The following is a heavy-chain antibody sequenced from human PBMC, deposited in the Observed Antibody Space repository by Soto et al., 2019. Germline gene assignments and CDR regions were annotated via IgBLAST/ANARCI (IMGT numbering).Heavy chain of an antibody. J-gene: IGHJ5*02. Sequence: QVQLVQSGAEVKKPGASVKVSCKASGYTFTSYGISWVRQAPGQGLDWMGWISAYNGNTNYAQKLQGRVTMTTDTSTSTAYMELRSLRSDDTAVYYCARDRSSYGSGSYTYLTWGQGTLVTVSS. CDR1: GYTFTSYG. CDR3: ARDRSSYGSGSYTYLT. D-gene: IGHD3-10*01. CDR2: ISAYNGNT. V-gene: IGHV1-18*01.